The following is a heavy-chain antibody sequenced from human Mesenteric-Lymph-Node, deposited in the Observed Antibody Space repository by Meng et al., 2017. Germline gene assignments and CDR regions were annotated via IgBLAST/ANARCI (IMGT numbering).Heavy chain of an antibody. V-gene: IGHV4-39*01. CDR1: GGSISTSGYY. CDR3: VRSSARVRTGFDP. Sequence: PQLEESGPGLVRPSEALSLTCSVSGGSISTSGYYWGWIRQPPGKGLEWIGSIGHSGFTYYTPSLKSRVTVSIDTSRNQFSLWLTSVTAADTAVYYCVRSSARVRTGFDPWGQGTLVTVSS. D-gene: IGHD6-19*01. CDR2: IGHSGFT. J-gene: IGHJ5*02.